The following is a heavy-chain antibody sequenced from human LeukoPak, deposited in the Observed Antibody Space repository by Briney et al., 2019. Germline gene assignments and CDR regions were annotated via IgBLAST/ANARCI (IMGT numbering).Heavy chain of an antibody. Sequence: GESLGLSCAASGFTFSSYSMNWVRQAPGKGLEWVSSISSSSSYIYYADSVKGRFTISRDNAKNSLYLQMNSLRAEDTAVYYCARDQVYSGYDFFDYWGQGTLVTVSS. CDR2: ISSSSSYI. J-gene: IGHJ4*02. CDR1: GFTFSSYS. CDR3: ARDQVYSGYDFFDY. V-gene: IGHV3-21*01. D-gene: IGHD5-12*01.